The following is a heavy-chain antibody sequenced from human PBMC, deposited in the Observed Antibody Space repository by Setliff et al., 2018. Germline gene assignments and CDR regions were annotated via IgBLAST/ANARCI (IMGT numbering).Heavy chain of an antibody. CDR2: INHSGST. V-gene: IGHV4-34*10. D-gene: IGHD5-18*01. Sequence: SETLSLTCTVYGGSFSDYYWGWIRQPPGKGLEWIAEINHSGSTNYNPSLKTRVTMSVDTSKNQFALNLRSVTAADTAVYYCVRDRTAYSYGLDVWGQGTTVTVSS. CDR1: GGSFSDYY. J-gene: IGHJ6*02. CDR3: VRDRTAYSYGLDV.